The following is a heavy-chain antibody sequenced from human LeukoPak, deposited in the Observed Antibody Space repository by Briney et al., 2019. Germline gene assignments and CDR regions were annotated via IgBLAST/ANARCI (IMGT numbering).Heavy chain of an antibody. CDR2: IDPSGGST. V-gene: IGHV1-46*01. CDR1: GYTFTRYY. D-gene: IGHD5-24*01. Sequence: GASVKVSCKASGYTFTRYYMHWVRQAPGQGLEWMGIIDPSGGSTSYAQNFQGGTTMTRDATTSTVYLELSSLRSEDTAVYYCARDFGEMPNYWGQGTLVTVSS. CDR3: ARDFGEMPNY. J-gene: IGHJ4*02.